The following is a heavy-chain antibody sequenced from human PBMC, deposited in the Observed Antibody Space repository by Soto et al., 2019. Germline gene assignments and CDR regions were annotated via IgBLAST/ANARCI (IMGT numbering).Heavy chain of an antibody. V-gene: IGHV3-21*01. CDR3: AGQPGDYYYYGMDV. D-gene: IGHD3-10*01. CDR2: ISSSSSYI. CDR1: GFTFSSYS. J-gene: IGHJ6*02. Sequence: KPGGSLRLSCAASGFTFSSYSMNWVRQAPGKGLEWVSSISSSSSYIYYADSVKGRFTISRDNAKNSLYLQMNSLRAEDTAVYYCAGQPGDYYYYGMDVWGQGTTVTVSS.